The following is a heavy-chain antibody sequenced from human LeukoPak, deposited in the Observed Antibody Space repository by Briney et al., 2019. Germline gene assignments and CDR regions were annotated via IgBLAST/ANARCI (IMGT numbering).Heavy chain of an antibody. CDR1: GYSISSGYY. V-gene: IGHV4-38-2*02. J-gene: IGHJ3*02. Sequence: PSETLSLTCTVSGYSISSGYYWGWIRQPPGKGLEWIGSIYHSGSTYYNPSLKSRVTISVDTSKNQSSLKLSSVTAADTAVYYCARDIASVWELPLDAFDIWGQGTMVTVSS. D-gene: IGHD1-26*01. CDR2: IYHSGST. CDR3: ARDIASVWELPLDAFDI.